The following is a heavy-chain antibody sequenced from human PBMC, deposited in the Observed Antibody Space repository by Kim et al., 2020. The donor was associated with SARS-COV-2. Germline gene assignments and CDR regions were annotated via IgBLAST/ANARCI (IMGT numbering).Heavy chain of an antibody. D-gene: IGHD6-13*01. V-gene: IGHV3-48*02. CDR1: GFTFSSYA. J-gene: IGHJ4*02. CDR3: ASRGYYIDF. CDR2: ISSTGSII. Sequence: GGSLRLSCAASGFTFSSYAMTWVRQAPGKGLEWVSFISSTGSIIYYADSVEGRFTISRDNAKNSVSLQMNSLRDEDTAMYYCASRGYYIDFWGQVTLVT.